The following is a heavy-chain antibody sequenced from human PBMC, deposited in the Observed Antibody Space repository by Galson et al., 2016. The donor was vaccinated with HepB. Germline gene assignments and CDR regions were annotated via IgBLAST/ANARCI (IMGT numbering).Heavy chain of an antibody. D-gene: IGHD3-16*01. CDR2: ISGYGDRT. Sequence: SLRLSCAVSGLTFSTSAMGWVRQAPGKGLEWVSTISGYGDRTYYADSVKGRFIISRDNSRDTLYLQMNSLRGDDTAVYHCVAEGRFGNLYSWGQGTLISVSS. J-gene: IGHJ5*02. CDR3: VAEGRFGNLYS. V-gene: IGHV3-23*01. CDR1: GLTFSTSA.